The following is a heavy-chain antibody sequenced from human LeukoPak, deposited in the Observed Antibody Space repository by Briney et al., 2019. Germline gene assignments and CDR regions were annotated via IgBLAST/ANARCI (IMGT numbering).Heavy chain of an antibody. V-gene: IGHV1-8*01. CDR3: ARGPLFGVVIGPLIDY. CDR2: MNPNSGNA. J-gene: IGHJ4*02. CDR1: GYTFTSYD. Sequence: ASVKVSCKASGYTFTSYDTNWVGQATGQGLEWMGWMNPNSGNAGYAQKFQGRVTMTRNTSISTAYMELSSLRSEDTAVYSCARGPLFGVVIGPLIDYWGQGTLVTVSS. D-gene: IGHD3-3*01.